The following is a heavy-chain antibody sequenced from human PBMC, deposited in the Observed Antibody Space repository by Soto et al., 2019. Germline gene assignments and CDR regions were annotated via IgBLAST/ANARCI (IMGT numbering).Heavy chain of an antibody. CDR1: GYTFTSYG. D-gene: IGHD2-2*01. CDR2: ISAYNGNT. CDR3: ASGPAAIFSLNQEFDY. J-gene: IGHJ4*02. V-gene: IGHV1-18*01. Sequence: ASVKVSCKASGYTFTSYGISWVRQAPGQGLEWMGWISAYNGNTNYAQKLQGRVTMTTDTSTSTAYMELRSLRSDDTAVYYCASGPAAIFSLNQEFDYWGQGTLVTVSS.